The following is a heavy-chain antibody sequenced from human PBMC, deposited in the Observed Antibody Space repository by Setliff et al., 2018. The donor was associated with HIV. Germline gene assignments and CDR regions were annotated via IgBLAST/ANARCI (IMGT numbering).Heavy chain of an antibody. CDR3: AKCGGVTCYSASWYFDY. V-gene: IGHV3-66*02. CDR1: GFSVTDNY. Sequence: GGSLRLSCETSGFSVTDNYMGWVRQAPGKGLEWVALMYKGGETYYADFVKGRFTIARDNSKNTVSLQMTNLGTGDTAVYYCAKCGGVTCYSASWYFDYWGQGTLVTAPQ. J-gene: IGHJ4*02. CDR2: MYKGGET. D-gene: IGHD2-15*01.